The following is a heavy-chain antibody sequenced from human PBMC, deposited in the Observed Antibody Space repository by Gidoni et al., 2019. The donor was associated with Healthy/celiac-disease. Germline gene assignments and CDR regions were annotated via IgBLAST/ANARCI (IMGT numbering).Heavy chain of an antibody. J-gene: IGHJ4*02. V-gene: IGHV3-30-3*01. D-gene: IGHD3-16*01. CDR2: ISYDGSNK. Sequence: QVQLVESGGGVVQPGRSLRLSCAASGFTFGSYAMHWVSQATGKGLEWVAVISYDGSNKYYADSVQGRFTISRDNSKNTLYLQMNSLRAEDTAVYYCARYLMITFGDYFDYWGQGTLVTVSS. CDR3: ARYLMITFGDYFDY. CDR1: GFTFGSYA.